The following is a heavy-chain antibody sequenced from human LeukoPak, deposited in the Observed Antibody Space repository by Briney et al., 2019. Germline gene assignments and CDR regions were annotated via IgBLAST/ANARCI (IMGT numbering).Heavy chain of an antibody. J-gene: IGHJ4*02. CDR3: AKALGYDSSGHYFDY. V-gene: IGHV3-23*01. D-gene: IGHD3-22*01. CDR1: GFTFSSYA. Sequence: PGGSLRLSCAASGFTFSSYAMSWVRQAPGKGLEWVSAISGSGGSTYYADSVKGRFTISRDNSKNTLYLQMNSLGAEDTAVYYCAKALGYDSSGHYFDYWGQGTLVTVSS. CDR2: ISGSGGST.